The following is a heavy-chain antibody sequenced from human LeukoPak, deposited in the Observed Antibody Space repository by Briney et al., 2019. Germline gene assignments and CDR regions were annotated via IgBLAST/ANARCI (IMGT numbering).Heavy chain of an antibody. V-gene: IGHV3-23*01. CDR2: ISNGDGTT. CDR3: AKGSGGWYQFFDH. CDR1: GFTFSTYA. Sequence: GGSLRLSCAGSGFTFSTYAMTWVRQAPGKGLEGVSSISNGDGTTYYTDSVKGRFTISRNNSKNTLYLQMNSLRAEDTAVYYCAKGSGGWYQFFDHWGQGTLVTVSS. D-gene: IGHD6-19*01. J-gene: IGHJ5*02.